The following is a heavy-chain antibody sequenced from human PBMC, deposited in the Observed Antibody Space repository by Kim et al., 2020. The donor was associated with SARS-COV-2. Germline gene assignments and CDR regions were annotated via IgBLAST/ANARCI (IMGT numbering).Heavy chain of an antibody. V-gene: IGHV3-21*01. CDR1: GFTFSSYS. D-gene: IGHD3-10*01. J-gene: IGHJ4*02. Sequence: GGSLRLSCAASGFTFSSYSMNWVRQAPGKGLEWVSCISSSSSYIYYADSVKGRFTISRDNAKNSLYLQMNSLRAEDTAVYYCARKYGSGSFYFDNWGQGTLVTVSS. CDR3: ARKYGSGSFYFDN. CDR2: ISSSSSYI.